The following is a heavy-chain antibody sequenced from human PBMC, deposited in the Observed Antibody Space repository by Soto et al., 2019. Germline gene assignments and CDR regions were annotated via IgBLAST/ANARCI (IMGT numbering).Heavy chain of an antibody. J-gene: IGHJ4*02. CDR1: GGSISSYY. D-gene: IGHD5-12*01. V-gene: IGHV4-59*01. CDR3: AGGGGYSGYDGFDY. CDR2: IYYSGST. Sequence: QVQLQESGPGLVKPSETLSLTCTVSGGSISSYYWSWIRQPPGKGLEWIGYIYYSGSTSYNPSLKSRVTISVDTSKNQFSLKLSSVTAADTAVYYCAGGGGYSGYDGFDYWGQGTLVTVSS.